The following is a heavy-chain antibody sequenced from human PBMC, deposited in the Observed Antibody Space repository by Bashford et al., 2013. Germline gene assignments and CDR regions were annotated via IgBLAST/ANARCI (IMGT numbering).Heavy chain of an antibody. V-gene: IGHV4-39*02. J-gene: IGHJ4*02. CDR3: ARSLPAAIRYFDL. Sequence: SETLSLTCTVSGGSISSSSYYWGWIRQPPGKGLEWIGSIYYSGSTRYHPSLKSRVTLSFDTAKNSFFLNLASVTAADTAVYYCARSLPAAIRYFDLWGQGILVTVSS. CDR2: IYYSGST. D-gene: IGHD2-2*02. CDR1: GGSISSSSYY.